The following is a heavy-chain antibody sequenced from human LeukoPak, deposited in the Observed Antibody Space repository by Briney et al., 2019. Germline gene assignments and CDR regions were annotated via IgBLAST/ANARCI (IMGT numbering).Heavy chain of an antibody. CDR2: INHSGST. CDR1: GGSFSGYY. Sequence: SETLSLTCAVYGGSFSGYYWSWIRQPLGKGLEWIGEINHSGSTDYNPSLKSRVTISVDTSKSQFSLKLSSVTAADTAVYYCARGGGERGYYFDYWGQGTLVTVSS. CDR3: ARGGGERGYYFDY. V-gene: IGHV4-34*01. D-gene: IGHD3-16*01. J-gene: IGHJ4*02.